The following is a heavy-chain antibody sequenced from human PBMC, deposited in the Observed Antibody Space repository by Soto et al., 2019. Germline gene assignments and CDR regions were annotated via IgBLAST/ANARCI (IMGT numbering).Heavy chain of an antibody. V-gene: IGHV4-39*01. Sequence: SETLSLTCTVSGGSISSSSYYWGWIRQPPGKGLEWIGSIYYSGSTYYNPSLKSRVTISVDTSKNQFSLKLSSVTAADTAVYYCASQQDTYYYGSGSYFFDYWGQGTLVTVS. D-gene: IGHD3-10*01. CDR3: ASQQDTYYYGSGSYFFDY. CDR2: IYYSGST. J-gene: IGHJ4*02. CDR1: GGSISSSSYY.